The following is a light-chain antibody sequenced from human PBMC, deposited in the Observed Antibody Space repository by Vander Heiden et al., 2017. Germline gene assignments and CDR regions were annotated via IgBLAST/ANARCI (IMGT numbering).Light chain of an antibody. Sequence: VLTQSPATLSLSPGDRATLSCRASRSISSYLAWYQQKPGQAPRLLIYDASNRATGIPARFSGSGSGTDFTLTISSLEPEDFAVYYCQQRSNWPPWTFGQGTRVEVK. V-gene: IGKV3-11*01. CDR3: QQRSNWPPWT. J-gene: IGKJ1*01. CDR1: RSISSY. CDR2: DAS.